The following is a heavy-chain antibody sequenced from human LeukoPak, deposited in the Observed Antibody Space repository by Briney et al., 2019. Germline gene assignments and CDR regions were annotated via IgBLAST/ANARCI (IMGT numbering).Heavy chain of an antibody. V-gene: IGHV1-69*13. CDR1: GGTFSTFA. CDR2: IIPIFGTA. D-gene: IGHD1-26*01. CDR3: ATIGIVGATRNWFDP. Sequence: ATVKVSCKASGGTFSTFAISWVRQAPGQGLEWMGGIIPIFGTANYAQKFQGRVTITADESTSTAYMELSSLRSEDTAVYYCATIGIVGATRNWFDPWGQGTLVTVSS. J-gene: IGHJ5*02.